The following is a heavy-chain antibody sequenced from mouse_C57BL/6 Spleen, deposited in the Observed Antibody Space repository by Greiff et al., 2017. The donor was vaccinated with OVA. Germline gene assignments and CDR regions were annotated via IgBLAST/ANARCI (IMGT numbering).Heavy chain of an antibody. CDR3: ARRPTVVAPFDY. CDR2: ISGGGGNT. D-gene: IGHD1-1*01. V-gene: IGHV5-9*01. Sequence: EVQVVESGGGLVKPGGSLKLSCAASGFTFSSYTMSWVRQTPEKRLEWVATISGGGGNTYYPDSVKGRFTISRDNAKNTLYLQMSSLRSEDTALYYCARRPTVVAPFDYWGQGTTLTVSS. CDR1: GFTFSSYT. J-gene: IGHJ2*01.